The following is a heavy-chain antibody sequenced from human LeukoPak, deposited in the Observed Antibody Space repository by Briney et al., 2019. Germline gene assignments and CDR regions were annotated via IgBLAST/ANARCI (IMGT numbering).Heavy chain of an antibody. CDR3: ATIAASDTGEGY. CDR1: GYTFTSNH. V-gene: IGHV1-46*01. CDR2: INPSGDST. D-gene: IGHD6-13*01. Sequence: GASVKVSCKASGYTFTSNHIHWVRQAPGQGLEWMGVINPSGDSTSYAQNFQGRVTMTRDTSTSTVYMELSSLRSEDTAIYYCATIAASDTGEGYWGQGTLVTVSS. J-gene: IGHJ4*02.